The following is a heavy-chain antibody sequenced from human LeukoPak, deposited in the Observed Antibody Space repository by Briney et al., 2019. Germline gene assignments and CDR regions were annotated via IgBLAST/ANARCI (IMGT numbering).Heavy chain of an antibody. Sequence: GASVKVSCKASGYTFTGYYMHWVRQAPGQGLEWMGWINPNSGGTNYAQKFQGRVTMTRDTSISTAYMELSRLRSDDTAVYYCARSHCSSTSCYREPEPYFDYWGQGTLVTVSS. CDR3: ARSHCSSTSCYREPEPYFDY. CDR1: GYTFTGYY. CDR2: INPNSGGT. D-gene: IGHD2-2*01. J-gene: IGHJ4*02. V-gene: IGHV1-2*02.